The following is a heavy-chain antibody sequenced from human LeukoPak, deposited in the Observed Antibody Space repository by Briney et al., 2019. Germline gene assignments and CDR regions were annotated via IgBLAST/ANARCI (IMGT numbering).Heavy chain of an antibody. J-gene: IGHJ4*02. V-gene: IGHV1-46*01. CDR3: ARASQGKWLFEY. CDR2: INPSGGST. CDR1: GYTFTGYY. D-gene: IGHD3-22*01. Sequence: VSVKVSCKASGYTFTGYYMHWVRQAPGQGLEWMGIINPSGGSTSYAQKFQGRVTMTRDTSTSTVYMELSSLRSEDTAVYYCARASQGKWLFEYWGQGTLVTVSS.